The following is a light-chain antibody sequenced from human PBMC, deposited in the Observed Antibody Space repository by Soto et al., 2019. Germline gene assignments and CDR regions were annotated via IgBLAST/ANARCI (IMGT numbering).Light chain of an antibody. J-gene: IGKJ5*01. CDR3: QKYGSSPST. CDR1: QSVSSSY. V-gene: IGKV3-20*01. Sequence: EIVLTQSPGNLSLSPGERATLSCRASQSVSSSYLAWYQQKPGQAPRLLIYGASGRATGIPDRFSGSGSGTAFTLTISRLEPEEFAVYYCQKYGSSPSTFGQGTRLEIK. CDR2: GAS.